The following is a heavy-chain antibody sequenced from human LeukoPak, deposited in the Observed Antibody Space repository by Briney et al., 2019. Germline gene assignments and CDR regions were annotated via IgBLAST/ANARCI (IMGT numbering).Heavy chain of an antibody. CDR3: AVNWGSHFDY. CDR1: GFTFSSYG. V-gene: IGHV3-33*01. CDR2: IWYDGSNK. J-gene: IGHJ4*02. D-gene: IGHD7-27*01. Sequence: GGSLRLSCAASGFTFSSYGMDWVRQAPGKGLEWVAVIWYDGSNKYYADSVKGRFTISRDNSKNTLYLQMNSLRAEDTAVYYCAVNWGSHFDYWGQGTLVTVSS.